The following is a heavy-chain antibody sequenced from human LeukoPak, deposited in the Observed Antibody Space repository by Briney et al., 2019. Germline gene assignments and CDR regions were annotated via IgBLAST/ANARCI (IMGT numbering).Heavy chain of an antibody. J-gene: IGHJ5*02. D-gene: IGHD1-1*01. CDR3: ARDPKVIVVPDSRNDRNDP. CDR1: GDTFGNYA. CDR2: IIPIFPKT. V-gene: IGHV1-69*04. Sequence: SVKVSCKASGDTFGNYAINWVRQAPGQGLEWMGRIIPIFPKTDYAQKFQGRVTITADKSTSTAYLELSSLSSEDTAVYYCARDPKVIVVPDSRNDRNDPWGQGTPVTVSS.